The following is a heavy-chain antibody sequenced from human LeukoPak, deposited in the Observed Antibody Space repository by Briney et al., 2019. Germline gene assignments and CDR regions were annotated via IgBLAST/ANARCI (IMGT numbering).Heavy chain of an antibody. CDR1: GFTFGSYA. CDR3: AKNPSRNNYYDSTYYFDY. V-gene: IGHV3-23*01. Sequence: PGGSLRLSCAASGFTFGSYAMSWVRQAPGKGLEWVSAISGSGGSTYYADSVKGRFTISRDNSKNTLYLQMNSLRAEDTAVYYCAKNPSRNNYYDSTYYFDYWGQGTLVTVSS. D-gene: IGHD3-22*01. J-gene: IGHJ4*02. CDR2: ISGSGGST.